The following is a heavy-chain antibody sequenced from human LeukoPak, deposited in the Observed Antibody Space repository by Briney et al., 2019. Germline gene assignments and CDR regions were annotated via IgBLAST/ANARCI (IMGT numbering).Heavy chain of an antibody. J-gene: IGHJ6*02. CDR3: ARERFLEWLFGYGMDV. V-gene: IGHV1-2*02. Sequence: GASVKVSCKASGYTFTGYYMHWVRQAPGQGLEWMGWINPNSGGTNYAQKFQGRVTMTRDTSISTAYMELSRLRSDDTAVYYCARERFLEWLFGYGMDVWGRGTTVTVSS. CDR1: GYTFTGYY. D-gene: IGHD3-3*01. CDR2: INPNSGGT.